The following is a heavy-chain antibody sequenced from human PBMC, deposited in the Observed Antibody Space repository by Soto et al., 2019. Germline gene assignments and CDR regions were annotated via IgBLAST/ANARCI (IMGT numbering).Heavy chain of an antibody. Sequence: SQTLSLTCAISGDSVSSNSTTWNWIRQSPSRGLEWLGRTYYRSKWYNDYAVSVKSRITINPDTSKNQFSLQLNSVTPEDTAVYYCARADSSGWYVLRYWGQGTLVTVSS. CDR3: ARADSSGWYVLRY. D-gene: IGHD6-19*01. CDR1: GDSVSSNSTT. CDR2: TYYRSKWYN. J-gene: IGHJ4*02. V-gene: IGHV6-1*01.